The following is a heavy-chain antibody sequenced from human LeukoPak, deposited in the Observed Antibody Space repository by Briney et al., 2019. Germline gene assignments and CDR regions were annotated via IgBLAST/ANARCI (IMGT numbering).Heavy chain of an antibody. J-gene: IGHJ6*03. CDR1: GYTFTDYF. CDR2: INPNNGAT. Sequence: ASVKVSCKASGYTFTDYFMNWVRQAPGQGLEWMGWINPNNGATAYAQKFQGRVTMTRDTSINTVYMELIRLRSDDTAVYFCARDNDGGSSWYEDYYHMDVWGKGTTVTVSS. V-gene: IGHV1-2*02. CDR3: ARDNDGGSSWYEDYYHMDV. D-gene: IGHD6-13*01.